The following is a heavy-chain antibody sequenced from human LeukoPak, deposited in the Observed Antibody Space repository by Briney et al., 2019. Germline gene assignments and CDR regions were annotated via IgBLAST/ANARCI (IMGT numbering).Heavy chain of an antibody. V-gene: IGHV1-2*02. D-gene: IGHD3-3*01. CDR2: INPKNGDT. J-gene: IGHJ4*01. CDR1: GYTFTGYY. CDR3: ARDYHFLGKGVAAKQRSDF. Sequence: ASVKVSCKASGYTFTGYYIHWVRQAPGQGLEWMGWINPKNGDTNYAQRFQGGLTMTVDTTISTAYMELSRLRSDDTAVYYCARDYHFLGKGVAAKQRSDFWGHGTLVTVSS.